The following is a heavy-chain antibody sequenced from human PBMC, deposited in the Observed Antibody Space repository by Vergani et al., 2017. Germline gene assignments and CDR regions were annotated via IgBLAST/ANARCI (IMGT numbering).Heavy chain of an antibody. D-gene: IGHD5-12*01. J-gene: IGHJ6*02. Sequence: QVQLVQSAPDLTKPPSSLPFSSXXFLAPFPXXXFXCLPPAPAQSLPLLCSLIPILGIANYAQKFQGRVTITADKSTSTAYMELSSLRSEDTAVYYCARGGYSGYDPYGMDVWGQGTTVTVSS. CDR2: LIPILGIA. V-gene: IGHV1-69*04. CDR1: LAPFPXXX. CDR3: ARGGYSGYDPYGMDV.